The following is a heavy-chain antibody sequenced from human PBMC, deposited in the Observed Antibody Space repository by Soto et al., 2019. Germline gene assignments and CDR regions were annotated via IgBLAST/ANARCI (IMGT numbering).Heavy chain of an antibody. V-gene: IGHV1-69*08. J-gene: IGHJ6*02. CDR1: GGTFSSYT. D-gene: IGHD2-2*01. CDR3: ARDGGGCSSTSCYRRARREPTYYYGMDV. Sequence: QVQLVQSGAEVKKPGSSVKVSCKASGGTFSSYTISWVRQAPGQGLEWMGRIIPILGIANYAQKFQGRVTITADKSTSTASMELSSMRSEDTAVYYCARDGGGCSSTSCYRRARREPTYYYGMDVWGQGTTVTVSS. CDR2: IIPILGIA.